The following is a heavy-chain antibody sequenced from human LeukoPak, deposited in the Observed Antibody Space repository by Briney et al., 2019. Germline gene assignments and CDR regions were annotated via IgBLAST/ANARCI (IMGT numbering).Heavy chain of an antibody. D-gene: IGHD3-3*01. CDR1: GGTFSSYA. CDR3: PTYFGVVNGPDY. J-gene: IGHJ4*02. Sequence: SVKVSCKASGGTFSSYAISWVRQAPGQGLEWMGRIIPIFGIANYAQKFQGTDTITADKTTSTAYMELSSLRSEDTAVYYCPTYFGVVNGPDYWGQGTLVTVSS. V-gene: IGHV1-69*04. CDR2: IIPIFGIA.